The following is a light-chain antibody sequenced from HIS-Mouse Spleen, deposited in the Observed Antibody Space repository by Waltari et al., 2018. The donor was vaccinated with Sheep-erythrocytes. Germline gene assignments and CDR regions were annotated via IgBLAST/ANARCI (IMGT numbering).Light chain of an antibody. CDR2: QHS. CDR1: ALGDNY. CDR3: QAWDSSTWV. J-gene: IGLJ3*02. V-gene: IGLV3-1*01. Sequence: SYDLTQPPSVSVSPAQTASITCSGHALGDNYPCWYQQKPGQSPVLVIYQHSKRPSGIPERFSGSNSGNTATLTISGTQAMDEADYYCQAWDSSTWVFGGGTKLTVL.